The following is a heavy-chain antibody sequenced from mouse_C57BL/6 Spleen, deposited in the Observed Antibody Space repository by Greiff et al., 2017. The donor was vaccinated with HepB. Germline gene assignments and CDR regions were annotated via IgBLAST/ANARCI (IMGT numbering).Heavy chain of an antibody. Sequence: EVKLVESGGGLVKPGGSLKLSCAASGFTFSSYAMSWVRQTPEKRLEWVATISDGGSYTYYPDNVKGRFTISRDNAKNNLYLQMSHLKSEDTAMYYCARDRRSSGYATFAYWGQGTLVTVSA. J-gene: IGHJ3*01. CDR2: ISDGGSYT. D-gene: IGHD3-2*02. CDR1: GFTFSSYA. CDR3: ARDRRSSGYATFAY. V-gene: IGHV5-4*01.